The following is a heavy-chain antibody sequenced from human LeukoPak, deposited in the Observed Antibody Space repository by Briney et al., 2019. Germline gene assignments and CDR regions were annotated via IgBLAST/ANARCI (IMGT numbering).Heavy chain of an antibody. D-gene: IGHD6-13*01. V-gene: IGHV4-4*07. J-gene: IGHJ6*02. Sequence: SETLSLTCTVSGGSISSYYWSWIRQPAGKGLEWIGRIYTSGSTNYNPSLKSRVTMSVDTSKNQFSLKLSSVTAADTAVYYCARDRVAAAGRYYYYGMDVWGQGTTVTVSS. CDR3: ARDRVAAAGRYYYYGMDV. CDR2: IYTSGST. CDR1: GGSISSYY.